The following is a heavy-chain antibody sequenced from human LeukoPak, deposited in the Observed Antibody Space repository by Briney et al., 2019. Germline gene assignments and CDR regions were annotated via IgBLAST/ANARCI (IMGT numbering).Heavy chain of an antibody. Sequence: ASVKVSCKASGYTFTSYGIGWVRQAPGQGLEWMGWMNPNSGGTKYAQKFQGRVTMTRDTSISTAYMELSRLRSDDTAMYYCARDKLGLGELSLYDQWGQGTLVTVFS. J-gene: IGHJ5*02. CDR1: GYTFTSYG. V-gene: IGHV1-2*02. CDR2: MNPNSGGT. CDR3: ARDKLGLGELSLYDQ. D-gene: IGHD3-16*02.